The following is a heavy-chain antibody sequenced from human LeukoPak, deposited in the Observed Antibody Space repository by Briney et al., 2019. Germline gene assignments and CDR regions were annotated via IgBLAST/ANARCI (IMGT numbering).Heavy chain of an antibody. J-gene: IGHJ4*02. D-gene: IGHD7-27*01. V-gene: IGHV3-33*01. CDR2: VWYDGVNE. CDR3: ARGRRRGTGDNFDY. Sequence: GGSLRLSCAASGFTFNNYGMHWARQVPGKGLEWVAVVWYDGVNEYYADSVKGRFTISRDNSKNTLYLQMNSLRAGDTAVYYCARGRRRGTGDNFDYWGQGTLVTVSS. CDR1: GFTFNNYG.